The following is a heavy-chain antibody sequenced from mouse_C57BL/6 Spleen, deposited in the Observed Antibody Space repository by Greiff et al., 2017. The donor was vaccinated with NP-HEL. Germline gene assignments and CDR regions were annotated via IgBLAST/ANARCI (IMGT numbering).Heavy chain of an antibody. CDR3: ARIGTKYFDY. CDR2: IDPSDSYT. J-gene: IGHJ2*01. Sequence: VQLQQPGAELVMPGASVKLSCKASGYTFTSYWMHWVKQRPGQGLEWIGEIDPSDSYTNYNQKFKGKSTLTVDKASSTAYMQRSSLTSEDSAVYYCARIGTKYFDYWGQGTTLTVSS. CDR1: GYTFTSYW. D-gene: IGHD4-1*01. V-gene: IGHV1-69*01.